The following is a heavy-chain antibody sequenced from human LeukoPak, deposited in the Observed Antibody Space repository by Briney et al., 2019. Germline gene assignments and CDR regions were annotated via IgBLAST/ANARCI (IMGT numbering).Heavy chain of an antibody. CDR1: GITFSSYW. D-gene: IGHD4-23*01. CDR2: IKQDGSEI. V-gene: IGHV3-7*01. Sequence: GGSLRLSCAASGITFSSYWMSWVRQAPGKGLEWVANIKQDGSEIDYVDSVKGRFTISRDNAKNSLYLQMNSLSAEDTAVYYCAREGAGGNDYWGQGTLVTVSS. J-gene: IGHJ4*02. CDR3: AREGAGGNDY.